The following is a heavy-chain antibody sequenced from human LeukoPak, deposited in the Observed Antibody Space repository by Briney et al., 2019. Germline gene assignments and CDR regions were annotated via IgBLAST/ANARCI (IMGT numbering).Heavy chain of an antibody. V-gene: IGHV7-4-1*02. Sequence: ASVKVSCKASGYTFTSYAMNWVRQAPGQGLEWMGWINTNTGNPTYTQGFTGRFVFSLDTSVSTAYLQISSLKAEDTAVYYCARGGGSYLFGAFDIWGQGTMVTVSS. CDR2: INTNTGNP. D-gene: IGHD1-26*01. CDR3: ARGGGSYLFGAFDI. CDR1: GYTFTSYA. J-gene: IGHJ3*02.